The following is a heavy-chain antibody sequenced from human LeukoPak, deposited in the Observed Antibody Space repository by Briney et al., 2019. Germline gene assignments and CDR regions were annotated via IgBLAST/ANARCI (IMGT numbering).Heavy chain of an antibody. CDR3: ARDFLRRYGWNYYFDY. Sequence: GGSLRLSCAASGFTFSSYAMHWVRQAPGKGLEWVAVISYDGSNKYYADSVKGRFTISRDNSKNTLYLQMNSLRAEDTAVYYCARDFLRRYGWNYYFDYWGQGTLVTVSS. V-gene: IGHV3-30-3*01. CDR1: GFTFSSYA. CDR2: ISYDGSNK. D-gene: IGHD1-7*01. J-gene: IGHJ4*02.